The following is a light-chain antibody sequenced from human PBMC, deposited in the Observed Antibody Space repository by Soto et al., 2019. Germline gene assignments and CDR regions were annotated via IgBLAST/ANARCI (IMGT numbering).Light chain of an antibody. Sequence: EIVMTQSQATLSVSPGERATLSCRASQSVSSYLAWYQQNPGQAPRLLIYGASNRATGIPDRFSGSGSGTDFTLTISRLEPEDFAVYYCQQYGGSPRTFGQGTKVDIK. J-gene: IGKJ1*01. CDR3: QQYGGSPRT. CDR2: GAS. V-gene: IGKV3-20*01. CDR1: QSVSSY.